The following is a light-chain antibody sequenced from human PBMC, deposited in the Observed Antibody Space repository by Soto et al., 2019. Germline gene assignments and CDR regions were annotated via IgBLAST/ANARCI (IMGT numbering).Light chain of an antibody. V-gene: IGLV2-23*01. CDR3: CSFAGSYTYV. J-gene: IGLJ1*01. CDR2: EGS. CDR1: SSDVGSYNL. Sequence: QSVLTQPASVSGSPGQSITISCNGTSSDVGSYNLVSWYQQHPGKAPKLMIYEGSKRPSGVSNRLSGSKSGNTASLTISGLQAEDEADYSCCSFAGSYTYVFGGGTKVTVL.